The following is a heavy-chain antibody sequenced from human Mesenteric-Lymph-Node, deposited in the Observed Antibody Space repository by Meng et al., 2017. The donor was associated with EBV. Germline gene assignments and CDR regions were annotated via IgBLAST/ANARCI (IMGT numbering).Heavy chain of an antibody. CDR3: ARDLGPQGFDP. J-gene: IGHJ5*02. CDR1: GYTYNTYA. CDR2: INAANGKT. Sequence: VQLVQAGAEGKKPGASGKVSCKASGYTYNTYAMHWVRQAPGQRLEWMGWINAANGKTKYSQKFQGRFTVTSDTSASTAYMDLSRLTSEDTAVYYCARDLGPQGFDPWGQGTLVTVSS. V-gene: IGHV1-3*01. D-gene: IGHD3-16*01.